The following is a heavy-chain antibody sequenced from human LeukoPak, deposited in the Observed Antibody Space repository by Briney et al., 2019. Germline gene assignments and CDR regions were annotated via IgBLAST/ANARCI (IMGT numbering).Heavy chain of an antibody. J-gene: IGHJ4*02. CDR2: LSNSGNT. V-gene: IGHV4-39*01. D-gene: IGHD5-18*01. Sequence: SGTLSLTCTVSGGSLSSRSHYWGWIRQPPGQGLEWIGSLSNSGNTYYNPSLKSRVTISVDTSKNEFSLKLSSVTAADTAVYYCATQELWSYYFDYWGQGTLVTVSS. CDR3: ATQELWSYYFDY. CDR1: GGSLSSRSHY.